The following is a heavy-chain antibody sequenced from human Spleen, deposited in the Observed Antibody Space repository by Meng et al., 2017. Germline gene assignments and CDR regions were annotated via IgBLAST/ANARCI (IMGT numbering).Heavy chain of an antibody. Sequence: ASVKVSCKPSGYNFPDYYIHWVRRAPGQGLEWMGRINPKSGDTHYAQKFQARVTMTGDTSNSTAYMELSGLRSDDTAMYYGARDEDISAAGKLFGDYWGQGTLVTVSS. CDR1: GYNFPDYY. CDR3: ARDEDISAAGKLFGDY. D-gene: IGHD6-25*01. J-gene: IGHJ4*02. V-gene: IGHV1-2*06. CDR2: INPKSGDT.